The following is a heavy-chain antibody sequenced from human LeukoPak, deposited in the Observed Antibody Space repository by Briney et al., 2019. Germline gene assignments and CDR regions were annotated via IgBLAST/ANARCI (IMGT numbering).Heavy chain of an antibody. CDR1: GFTFSNYW. CDR3: ASGRQLGY. CDR2: IKEDGSEK. J-gene: IGHJ4*02. D-gene: IGHD6-13*01. V-gene: IGHV3-7*01. Sequence: QPGGSLSLSCAASGFTFSNYWMSWVRQAPGKGLEWVANIKEDGSEKYYVDSVKGQFTISRDNARNSLYLQMNSLRAEDTAVYYCASGRQLGYWGQGTLVTVSS.